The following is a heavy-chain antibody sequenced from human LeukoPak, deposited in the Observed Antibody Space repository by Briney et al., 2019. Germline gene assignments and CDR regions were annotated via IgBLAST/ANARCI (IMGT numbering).Heavy chain of an antibody. V-gene: IGHV1-69*01. D-gene: IGHD1-26*01. CDR2: IIPIFGTA. Sequence: SVKVSCKASGCTFSSYAISWVRQAPGQGLEWMGGIIPIFGTANYAQKFQGRVTITADESTSTAYMELSSLRSEDTAVYYCARGRGPDIVGAAYYFDYWGQGTLVTVSS. CDR1: GCTFSSYA. J-gene: IGHJ4*02. CDR3: ARGRGPDIVGAAYYFDY.